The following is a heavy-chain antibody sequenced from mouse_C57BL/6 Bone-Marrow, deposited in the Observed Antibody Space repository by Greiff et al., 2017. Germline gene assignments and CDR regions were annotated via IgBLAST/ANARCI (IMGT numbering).Heavy chain of an antibody. V-gene: IGHV6-6*01. CDR3: TLLNWDEFDY. CDR2: FRNKANNHAT. CDR1: GFTFSDAW. J-gene: IGHJ2*01. Sequence: EVKLVESGGGLVQPGGSMKLSCAASGFTFSDAWMDWVRQSPEKGLEWVAEFRNKANNHATYYAESVKGRFTISRDDSKSSVYLQMNSLRAEDTGIYYCTLLNWDEFDYWGQGTTLTVSS. D-gene: IGHD4-1*02.